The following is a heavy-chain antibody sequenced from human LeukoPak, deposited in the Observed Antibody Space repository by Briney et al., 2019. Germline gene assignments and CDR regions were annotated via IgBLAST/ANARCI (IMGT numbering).Heavy chain of an antibody. CDR3: ARGVDV. CDR1: GYSISSGYY. V-gene: IGHV4-38-2*01. J-gene: IGHJ6*04. Sequence: SETLSLTCAVSGYSISSGYYWGWIRQPPGKGLEWIGNIYHSGTTYYSPSLKSRVTISVDTSKNQFSLKLSSVTAADTAVYYCARGVDVWGEGTTVTVSS. CDR2: IYHSGTT.